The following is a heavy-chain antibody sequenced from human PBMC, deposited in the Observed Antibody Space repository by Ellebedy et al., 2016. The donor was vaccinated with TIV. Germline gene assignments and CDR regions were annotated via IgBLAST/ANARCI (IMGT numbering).Heavy chain of an antibody. CDR3: ARSVYYYDSSGYYYADDY. D-gene: IGHD3-22*01. Sequence: ASVKVSXXASGYTFTSYGISWVRQAPGQGLEWMGWISAYNGNTNYAQKLQGRVTMTTDTSTSTAYMELRSLRSDDTAVYYCARSVYYYDSSGYYYADDYWGQGTLVTVSS. J-gene: IGHJ4*02. CDR2: ISAYNGNT. V-gene: IGHV1-18*01. CDR1: GYTFTSYG.